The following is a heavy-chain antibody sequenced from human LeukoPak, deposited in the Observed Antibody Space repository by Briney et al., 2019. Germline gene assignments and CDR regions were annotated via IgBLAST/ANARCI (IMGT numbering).Heavy chain of an antibody. CDR3: ARAALAYCSGGSCYPTLMGY. J-gene: IGHJ4*02. CDR1: GFTFSSYA. CDR2: ISYDGSTE. V-gene: IGHV3-30*04. Sequence: GGSLRLSCAASGFTFSSYAIHWVRQAPGKGLEWVAVISYDGSTEYYADSVKGRFTISRDNSKNTMYLQMNRLRAEDTAVYYCARAALAYCSGGSCYPTLMGYWGQGTLVTVSS. D-gene: IGHD2-15*01.